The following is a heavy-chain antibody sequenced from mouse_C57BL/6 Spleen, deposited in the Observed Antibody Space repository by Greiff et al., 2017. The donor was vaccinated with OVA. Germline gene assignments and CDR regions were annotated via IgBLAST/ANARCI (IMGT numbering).Heavy chain of an antibody. D-gene: IGHD1-1*01. CDR1: GYTFTSYT. Sequence: VKLVESGAELARPGASVKMSCKASGYTFTSYTMHWVKQRPGQGLEWIGYINPSSGYTKYNQKFKDKATLTADKSSSTAYMQLSSLTSEDSAVYYCARRVGTTVVPFDYWGQGTTLTVSS. CDR2: INPSSGYT. J-gene: IGHJ2*01. V-gene: IGHV1-4*01. CDR3: ARRVGTTVVPFDY.